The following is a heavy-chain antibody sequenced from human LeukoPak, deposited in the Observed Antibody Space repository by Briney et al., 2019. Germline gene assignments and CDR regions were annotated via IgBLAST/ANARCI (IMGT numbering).Heavy chain of an antibody. CDR2: INTNTGNP. D-gene: IGHD3-9*01. Sequence: ASVTVSCTASGYTFTSYAMNWVRQAPGQGLEWMGWINTNTGNPTYAQGFTGRFVFSLDTSVSTAYLQISSLKAEDTAVYYCARDEGRYYDILTGYQYYYYGMDVWGQGTAVTVSS. CDR3: ARDEGRYYDILTGYQYYYYGMDV. V-gene: IGHV7-4-1*02. J-gene: IGHJ6*02. CDR1: GYTFTSYA.